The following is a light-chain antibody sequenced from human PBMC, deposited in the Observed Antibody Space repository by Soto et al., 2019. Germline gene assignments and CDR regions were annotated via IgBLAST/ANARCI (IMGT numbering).Light chain of an antibody. Sequence: AIQMTQSPSSLSASVGDRVTITCRASQGIRNDLGWYQQKPGKAPKLLIYAATTLQSGVPSRFSGSGSGTDFTLTISSLQPEDFETYYCLQDYNYPLTLGGGTKVDIK. CDR2: AAT. J-gene: IGKJ4*01. CDR3: LQDYNYPLT. V-gene: IGKV1-6*01. CDR1: QGIRND.